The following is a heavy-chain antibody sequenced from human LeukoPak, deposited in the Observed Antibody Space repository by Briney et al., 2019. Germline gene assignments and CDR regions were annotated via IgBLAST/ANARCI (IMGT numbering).Heavy chain of an antibody. CDR2: ISYDGSNK. V-gene: IGHV3-30*18. CDR1: GFTFSSYG. J-gene: IGHJ6*02. Sequence: GGSLRLSCAASGFTFSSYGMHWVRQAPGKGLEWVAVISYDGSNKYYADSVKGRFTISRDNSKNTLYLQMNSLRAEDTAVYYCAKTLRPLWFGGPLYGMDVWGQGTTVTVSS. D-gene: IGHD3-10*01. CDR3: AKTLRPLWFGGPLYGMDV.